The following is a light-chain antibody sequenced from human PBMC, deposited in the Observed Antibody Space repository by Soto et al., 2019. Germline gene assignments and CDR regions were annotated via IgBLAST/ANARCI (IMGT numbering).Light chain of an antibody. V-gene: IGLV2-14*01. J-gene: IGLJ2*01. CDR2: GVR. CDR1: NSDIGAYNF. CDR3: SSYTSSSTVV. Sequence: QSVLTQPASVSGSPGHSITISCTGTNSDIGAYNFVSWYQQHPGKAPKLLIYGVRNRPSGISYRFSGAKSANTASLTISGLQPEDEAHYYCSSYTSSSTVVFGGGTKLTVL.